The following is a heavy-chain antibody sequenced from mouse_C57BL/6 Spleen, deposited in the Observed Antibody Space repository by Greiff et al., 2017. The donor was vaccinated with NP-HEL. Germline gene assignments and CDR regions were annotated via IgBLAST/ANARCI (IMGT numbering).Heavy chain of an antibody. CDR3: TRGTSAWFAY. CDR1: GFNIKDDY. D-gene: IGHD3-1*01. CDR2: IDPENGDT. J-gene: IGHJ3*01. V-gene: IGHV14-4*01. Sequence: VQPKESGAELVRPGASVKLSCTASGFNIKDDYMHWVKQRPEQGLEWIGWIDPENGDTEYASKFQGKATITADTSSNTAYLQLSSLTSEDTAVYYCTRGTSAWFAYWGQGTLVTVSA.